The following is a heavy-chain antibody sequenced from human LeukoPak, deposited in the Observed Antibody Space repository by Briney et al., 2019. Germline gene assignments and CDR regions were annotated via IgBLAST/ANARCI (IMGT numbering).Heavy chain of an antibody. Sequence: PSETLSLTCTVSGGSISSYSWNWIRQPPGKGLEWIGYISYSGSTNYNPSLKSRVTISVDTSKNQFSLKLTSVTAADTAVYYCARDLCGGYTFDYWGQGTLVTVSS. J-gene: IGHJ4*02. CDR2: ISYSGST. D-gene: IGHD3-22*01. CDR3: ARDLCGGYTFDY. CDR1: GGSISSYS. V-gene: IGHV4-59*01.